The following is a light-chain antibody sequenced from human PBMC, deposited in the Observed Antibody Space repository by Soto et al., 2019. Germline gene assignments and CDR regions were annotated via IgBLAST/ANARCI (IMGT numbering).Light chain of an antibody. V-gene: IGKV3-20*01. CDR1: QSVSSSY. CDR2: GAS. J-gene: IGKJ5*01. Sequence: ELVLTQSPGTLSLSPGERATLSCRASQSVSSSYLAWYQQKPGQAPRLLMYGASRRATGIPDRFSGSGSGTDFTVNISRLEPEDFAVYYCQQYGSAPRITFGQGTRLEIK. CDR3: QQYGSAPRIT.